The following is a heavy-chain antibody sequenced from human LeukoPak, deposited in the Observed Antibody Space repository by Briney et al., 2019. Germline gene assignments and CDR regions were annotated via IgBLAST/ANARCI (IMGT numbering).Heavy chain of an antibody. CDR1: GFTVSSNF. D-gene: IGHD5-18*01. J-gene: IGHJ6*02. V-gene: IGHV3-53*01. CDR2: IYSGGST. Sequence: PGGSLRLSCAASGFTVSSNFMSWVRQAPGKGLEWVSVIYSGGSTYYADSVKGRFTISRDNSKNTLYLQMNSLRAEDTAVYYCARQTRGAPDTARVPGYYYGMDVWGQGTTVTVSS. CDR3: ARQTRGAPDTARVPGYYYGMDV.